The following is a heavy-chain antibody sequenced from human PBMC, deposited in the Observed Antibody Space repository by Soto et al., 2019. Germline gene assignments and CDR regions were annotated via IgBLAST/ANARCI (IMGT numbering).Heavy chain of an antibody. D-gene: IGHD4-17*01. V-gene: IGHV4-30-4*08. CDR1: GGSISSGDYY. Sequence: SETLSLTCTVSGGSISSGDYYWSWIRQPPGKGLEWIGYIYYSGSTYYNPSLKSRVTISVDTSKNQFSLKLSSVTAADTAVYYCARGSTVTQLDYWGQGTLVTVS. CDR3: ARGSTVTQLDY. CDR2: IYYSGST. J-gene: IGHJ4*02.